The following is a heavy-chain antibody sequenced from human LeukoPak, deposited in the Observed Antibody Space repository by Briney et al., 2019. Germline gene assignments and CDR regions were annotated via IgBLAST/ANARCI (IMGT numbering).Heavy chain of an antibody. J-gene: IGHJ3*02. CDR2: IIPIFGTA. V-gene: IGHV1-69*05. D-gene: IGHD6-13*01. CDR3: ARGGMAAAAQGEAFDI. CDR1: GGTFSSYA. Sequence: ASVKVSCKASGGTFSSYAISWVRQAPGQGLEWMGGIIPIFGTANYAQKFQGRVTITTDESTSTAYMELSSLRSEDTAVYYCARGGMAAAAQGEAFDIWGQGTMVTVSS.